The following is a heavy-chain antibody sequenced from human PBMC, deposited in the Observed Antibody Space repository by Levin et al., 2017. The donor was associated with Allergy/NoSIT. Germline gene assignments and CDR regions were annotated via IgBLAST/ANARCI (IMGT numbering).Heavy chain of an antibody. CDR2: ISSSSSYI. J-gene: IGHJ6*02. V-gene: IGHV3-21*01. Sequence: LSLTCAASGFTFSSYSMNWVRQAPGKGLEWVSSISSSSSYIYYADSVKGRFTISRDNAKNSLYLQMNSLRAEDTAVYYCARDQIVVVPTRRGNPPGHYYYYGMDVWGQGTTVTVSS. CDR3: ARDQIVVVPTRRGNPPGHYYYYGMDV. CDR1: GFTFSSYS. D-gene: IGHD2-2*01.